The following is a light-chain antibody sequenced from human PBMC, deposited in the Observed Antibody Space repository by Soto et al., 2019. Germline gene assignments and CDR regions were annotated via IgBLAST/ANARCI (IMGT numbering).Light chain of an antibody. V-gene: IGKV2-29*03. CDR3: MQCTQLPPT. J-gene: IGKJ5*01. CDR1: QSLLHITGETF. CDR2: EVS. Sequence: DVVMTQTPLSLSVAPGQPASISCKSSQSLLHITGETFLFWYLQKPGQSPQLLIYEVSTRVSGLPDRFSGSGSGSDFTLAISRVETDVVGIYYCMQCTQLPPTFGQGTRLGIE.